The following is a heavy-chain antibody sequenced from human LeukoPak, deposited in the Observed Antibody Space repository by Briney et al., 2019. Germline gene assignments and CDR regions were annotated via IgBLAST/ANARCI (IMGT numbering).Heavy chain of an antibody. CDR3: AKETHQSSGWPQDY. CDR2: ISTSSDST. D-gene: IGHD6-19*01. J-gene: IGHJ4*02. Sequence: PGGSLRLSCVASEFTFSFYSMNWVRQAPGKGLEWVSYISTSSDSTYYADSVKGRFTISRDNAKNSLYLQMNSLRAEDTAVYYCAKETHQSSGWPQDYWGQGTLVTVSS. V-gene: IGHV3-48*01. CDR1: EFTFSFYS.